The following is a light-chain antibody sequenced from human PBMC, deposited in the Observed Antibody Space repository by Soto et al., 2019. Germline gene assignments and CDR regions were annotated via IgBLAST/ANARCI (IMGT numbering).Light chain of an antibody. Sequence: EIVLTQSPGTLSLSPGERATLSCRASQSVTSSFLAWYQQKPGQAPSLLIYDASSRATGIPDRFSGSGSGTDFTLTISRLEPEDFAVYYCQQYANSPRTFGQGTKVDIK. CDR3: QQYANSPRT. J-gene: IGKJ1*01. V-gene: IGKV3-20*01. CDR2: DAS. CDR1: QSVTSSF.